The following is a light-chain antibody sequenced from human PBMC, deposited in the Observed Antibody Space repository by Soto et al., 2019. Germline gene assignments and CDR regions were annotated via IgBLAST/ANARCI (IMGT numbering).Light chain of an antibody. CDR3: QQRGTGPQT. CDR1: QSLSTY. V-gene: IGKV3-11*01. Sequence: EIVLTQSPATLSLSPGERATLSCRASQSLSTYLAWYQQKPGQAPRLLIYDASNRATGIPARFSGSGSGSDFTLTISSLEPEDFAVYYCQQRGTGPQTFGQGTKVDIK. CDR2: DAS. J-gene: IGKJ1*01.